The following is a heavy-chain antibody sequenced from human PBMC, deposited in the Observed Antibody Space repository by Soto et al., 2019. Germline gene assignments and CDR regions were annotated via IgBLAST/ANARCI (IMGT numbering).Heavy chain of an antibody. CDR2: ISAYNGNT. J-gene: IGHJ4*02. Sequence: QVQLVQSGTEVKKPGASVKVSCKASGYTFTSYGITWVRQAPGQGLQWMGWISAYNGNTNYAQKYQGRVTMTTDTSTSTAYMELRSLRSDDTAVYYCARGYDPDTSTWYSLDYWGQGTLVTVSS. CDR3: ARGYDPDTSTWYSLDY. D-gene: IGHD6-13*01. CDR1: GYTFTSYG. V-gene: IGHV1-18*01.